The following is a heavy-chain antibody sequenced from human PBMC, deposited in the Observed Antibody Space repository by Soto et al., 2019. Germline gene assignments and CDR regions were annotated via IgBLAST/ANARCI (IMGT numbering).Heavy chain of an antibody. V-gene: IGHV3-73*01. CDR1: GRSSSGSG. D-gene: IGHD3-22*01. CDR3: TRQHASSGYQTR. Sequence: AGGSLRRSCAASGRSSSGSGMHRARQASGQVLDRVGRIRSQANSYATASGGSCKGRCTRSRDDSQNTAYLQMNSLKTEDTAVQYCTRQHASSGYQTRWGQRTLVTVSS. J-gene: IGHJ4*02. CDR2: IRSQANSYAT.